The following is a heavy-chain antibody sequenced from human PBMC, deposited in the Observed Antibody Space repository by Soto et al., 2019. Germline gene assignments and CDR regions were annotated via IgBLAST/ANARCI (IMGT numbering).Heavy chain of an antibody. CDR2: IYCDDDK. CDR3: ARYTPIPGSSWFDP. Sequence: QITLKESGPTLVKPTQTLTLTCTFSGFSLSTSGVGVGWIRQPPGKALEWLALIYCDDDKRYSPSLKSRLTIPKDTSKNQVVLTMTNMDPVDTATYYCARYTPIPGSSWFDPWGQGTLVTVSS. CDR1: GFSLSTSGVG. J-gene: IGHJ5*02. V-gene: IGHV2-5*02. D-gene: IGHD2-15*01.